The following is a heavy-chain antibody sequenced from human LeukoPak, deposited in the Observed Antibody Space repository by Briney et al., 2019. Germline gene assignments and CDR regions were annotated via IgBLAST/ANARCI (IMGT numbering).Heavy chain of an antibody. D-gene: IGHD3-3*01. CDR3: AKVGVITIFGVVTNYFDY. J-gene: IGHJ4*02. V-gene: IGHV3-23*01. CDR2: ISGSGGST. CDR1: GFTFSDYY. Sequence: GGSLRLSCAASGFTFSDYYMSWVRQAPGKGLEWVSAISGSGGSTYYADSVKGRFTISRDNSKNTLYLQMNSLRAEDTAVYYCAKVGVITIFGVVTNYFDYWGQGTLVTVSS.